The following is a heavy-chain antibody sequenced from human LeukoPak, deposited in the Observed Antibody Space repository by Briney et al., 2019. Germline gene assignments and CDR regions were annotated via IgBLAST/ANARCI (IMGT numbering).Heavy chain of an antibody. V-gene: IGHV4-34*01. CDR1: GGSFSGYY. Sequence: SETLSLTCAVYGGSFSGYYWSWIRQPPGKGLEWIGEINHSGSTNYNPSLKSRVTISVDTSKNRFSLKLSSVTAADTAVYYCARGAGYCSGGSCYTSRYYYYYMDVWGKGTTVTASS. J-gene: IGHJ6*03. D-gene: IGHD2-15*01. CDR3: ARGAGYCSGGSCYTSRYYYYYMDV. CDR2: INHSGST.